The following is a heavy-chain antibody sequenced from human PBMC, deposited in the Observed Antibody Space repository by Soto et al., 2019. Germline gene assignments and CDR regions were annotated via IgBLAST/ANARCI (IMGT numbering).Heavy chain of an antibody. J-gene: IGHJ5*02. CDR2: MNPNSGNT. CDR1: GYTCTSYD. V-gene: IGHV1-8*01. D-gene: IGHD6-19*01. CDR3: ARRGFSGWYTRTNRFDP. Sequence: QVQLVQSGAEVQKTGASLKVSCKASGYTCTSYDINWVRQATGQGLEWMGWMNPNSGNTGYAQKFQGRVTMTRSTYISKAYMELSSLRSEDTAVYYWARRGFSGWYTRTNRFDPWGQGTLVTVA.